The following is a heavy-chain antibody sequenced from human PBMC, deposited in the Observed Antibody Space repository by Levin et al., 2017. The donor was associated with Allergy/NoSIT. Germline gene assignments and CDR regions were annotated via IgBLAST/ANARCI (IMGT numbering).Heavy chain of an antibody. Sequence: SLKISCAASGFTFDDYAMHWVRQAPGKGLEWVSGISWNSGSIGYADSVKGRFTISRDNAKNSLYLQMNSLRTEDTALYYCARDTIGLPDAFDIWGQGTMVIVSS. J-gene: IGHJ3*02. CDR2: ISWNSGSI. D-gene: IGHD3-10*01. V-gene: IGHV3-9*01. CDR1: GFTFDDYA. CDR3: ARDTIGLPDAFDI.